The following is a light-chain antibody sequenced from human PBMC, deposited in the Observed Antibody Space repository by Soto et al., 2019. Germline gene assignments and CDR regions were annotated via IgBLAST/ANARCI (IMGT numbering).Light chain of an antibody. CDR3: QQYGNLLWT. Sequence: DIQMTQSPSSLSASAGDSVTITCKASQGISNYLNWYQQKPGKGPKLLIYGASSLDTGTPSRFSGSGSGTDFTFTISSLQPEDIAPYYCQQYGNLLWTFGQGTKVDIK. V-gene: IGKV1-33*01. CDR1: QGISNY. CDR2: GAS. J-gene: IGKJ1*01.